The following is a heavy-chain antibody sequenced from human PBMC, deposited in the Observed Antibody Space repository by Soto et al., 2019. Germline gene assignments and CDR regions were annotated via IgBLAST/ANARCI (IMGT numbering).Heavy chain of an antibody. V-gene: IGHV3-53*01. J-gene: IGHJ4*02. CDR3: ARDREPDGIWTFDS. CDR1: GFTLDKYT. D-gene: IGHD3-9*01. CDR2: SFSSGGT. Sequence: HPGGSLRLSCAAFGFTLDKYTMGWVRQAPGKGLEWVAESFSSGGTQYADSVKDRFTISRDNSRNMVFLQMNGLRVEDTALYYCARDREPDGIWTFDSWGQGALVTVSS.